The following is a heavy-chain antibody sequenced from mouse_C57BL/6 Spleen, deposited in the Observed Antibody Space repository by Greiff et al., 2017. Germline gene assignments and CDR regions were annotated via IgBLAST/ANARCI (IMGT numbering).Heavy chain of an antibody. Sequence: QVQRQQSGAELVRPGTSVKVSCKASGYAFTNYLIEWVKQRPGQGLEWIGVINPGSGGTNYNEKFKGKATLTADKSSSTAYMQLSSLTSEDSAVYFCARSREAYYFDYWGTGTTLTVSS. CDR2: INPGSGGT. J-gene: IGHJ2*01. V-gene: IGHV1-54*01. CDR3: ARSREAYYFDY. CDR1: GYAFTNYL.